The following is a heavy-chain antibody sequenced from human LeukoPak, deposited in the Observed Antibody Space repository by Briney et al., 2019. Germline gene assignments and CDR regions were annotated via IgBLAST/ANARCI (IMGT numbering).Heavy chain of an antibody. J-gene: IGHJ5*02. V-gene: IGHV3-30*02. D-gene: IGHD3-22*01. CDR3: AREKLYYDSSGPGWFDP. CDR2: IRYDGSNK. Sequence: GGSLRLSCAASGFTFSSYGMHWVRQAPGKGLEWVAFIRYDGSNKYYADSVKGRFTISRDNSKNTLYLQMNSLRAEDTAVYYCAREKLYYDSSGPGWFDPWGQGTLVTVSS. CDR1: GFTFSSYG.